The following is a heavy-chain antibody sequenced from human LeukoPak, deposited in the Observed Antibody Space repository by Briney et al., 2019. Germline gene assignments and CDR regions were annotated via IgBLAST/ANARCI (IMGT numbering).Heavy chain of an antibody. CDR3: ARDWARPPTYSSGWYGEYYFDY. Sequence: ASVKVSCKASGYTFTSYGISWVRQAPGQGLEWMGWISAYNGNTNYAQKLQGRVTMTTDTSTSTAYMELRSLRSDDTAVCYCARDWARPPTYSSGWYGEYYFDYWGQGTLVTVSS. D-gene: IGHD6-19*01. CDR1: GYTFTSYG. V-gene: IGHV1-18*01. J-gene: IGHJ4*02. CDR2: ISAYNGNT.